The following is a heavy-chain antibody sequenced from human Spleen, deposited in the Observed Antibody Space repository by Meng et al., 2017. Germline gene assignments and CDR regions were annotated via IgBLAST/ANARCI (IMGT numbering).Heavy chain of an antibody. D-gene: IGHD1-26*01. CDR1: GGSISSGNW. V-gene: IGHV4-4*02. CDR2: IYHSGSV. J-gene: IGHJ4*02. CDR3: ARVEQWEENYFDY. Sequence: QVQLQESGPGLVKPSVTLSLTCAVSGGSISSGNWWSWVRQPPGKGLEWIGEIYHSGSVNYNPSLKSRVTMSVDKSKNQFSLKLSSVTAADTAVYFCARVEQWEENYFDYWGQGTLVTVSS.